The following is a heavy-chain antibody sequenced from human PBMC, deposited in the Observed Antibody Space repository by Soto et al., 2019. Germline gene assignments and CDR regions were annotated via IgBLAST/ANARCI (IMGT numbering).Heavy chain of an antibody. J-gene: IGHJ6*02. CDR1: RFTAGDYG. Sequence: GLSRALCRFTAGDYGLTWVLKNPGKGLEWVGFTTSPAYGGTTEYAASVKGRFIISRDDSKSVAYLQMNSLQTEDTAIYYCSRDGDYYGLDVWGRGTTVSVSS. D-gene: IGHD3-3*01. CDR2: TTSPAYGGTT. V-gene: IGHV3-49*04. CDR3: SRDGDYYGLDV.